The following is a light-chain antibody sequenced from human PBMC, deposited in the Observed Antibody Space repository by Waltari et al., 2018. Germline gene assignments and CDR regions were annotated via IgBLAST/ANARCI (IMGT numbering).Light chain of an antibody. CDR2: EVG. V-gene: IGLV2-14*01. CDR3: SSYTTSKSWV. J-gene: IGLJ3*02. Sequence: QSALTQPAAVSGSPGQSITISCTGTSSDVRAYHYVSWYQQTPGKAPRLIIYEVGDRPSGVSNRFSGSKSGYTAFLSISGLQAEDEADYYCSSYTTSKSWVFGGGTKLTVL. CDR1: SSDVRAYHY.